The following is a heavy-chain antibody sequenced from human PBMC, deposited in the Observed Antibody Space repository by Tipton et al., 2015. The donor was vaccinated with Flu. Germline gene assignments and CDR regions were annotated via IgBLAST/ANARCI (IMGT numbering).Heavy chain of an antibody. CDR2: IYTSGST. Sequence: TLSLTCTASGGSINSGSYYWSWIRQPAGQGLQWIGRIYTSGSTNYNFSLNSRVTISVDTSKNQFYLRLTSVTAADTAIYYCARDRSGSSSYYGAFDIWGQGTMVNVSS. V-gene: IGHV4-61*02. CDR1: GGSINSGSYY. D-gene: IGHD3-10*01. J-gene: IGHJ3*02. CDR3: ARDRSGSSSYYGAFDI.